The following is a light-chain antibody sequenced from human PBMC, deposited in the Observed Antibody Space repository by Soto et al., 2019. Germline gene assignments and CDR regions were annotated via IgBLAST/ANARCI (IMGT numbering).Light chain of an antibody. Sequence: SSDLTQPPSVSVAPGQTARITCGGNNVGTKSVHWYQQKPGQAPVLVVYDDRDRPSGIPERFSGYNSENTATLTISRVDAGDEADYYCQVWHTTTSHWVFGGGTKLTVL. CDR1: NVGTKS. V-gene: IGLV3-21*02. CDR2: DDR. J-gene: IGLJ3*02. CDR3: QVWHTTTSHWV.